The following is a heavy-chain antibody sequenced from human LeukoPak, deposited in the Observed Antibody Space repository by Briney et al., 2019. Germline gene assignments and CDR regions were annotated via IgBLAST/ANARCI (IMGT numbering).Heavy chain of an antibody. J-gene: IGHJ3*02. D-gene: IGHD3-10*01. CDR3: ARRRYYGSGSYPHAFDI. CDR1: GGSFSGYY. V-gene: IGHV4-34*01. CDR2: INHSGST. Sequence: SETLSLTCAVYGGSFSGYYWSCIRQPPGKGLEWIGEINHSGSTNYNPSLKSRVTISVDTSKNQFSLKLSSVTAADTAVYYCARRRYYGSGSYPHAFDIWGQGTMVTVSS.